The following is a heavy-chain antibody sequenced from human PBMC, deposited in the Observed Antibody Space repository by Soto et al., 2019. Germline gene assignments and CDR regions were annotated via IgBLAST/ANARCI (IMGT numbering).Heavy chain of an antibody. V-gene: IGHV1-69*12. CDR3: ARDKARQQLGGNYYFGIDV. J-gene: IGHJ6*02. CDR2: IIPIFSTP. Sequence: QVQLVQSGAEVKKPGSSVTVSCKASGGTFGNSAISWVRQAPGQGLEWMGGIIPIFSTPDYAQKFQGRVTITADESTTTAYVEWPRLKSEATAVYFCARDKARQQLGGNYYFGIDVWGQGTTVTVSS. CDR1: GGTFGNSA. D-gene: IGHD3-3*02.